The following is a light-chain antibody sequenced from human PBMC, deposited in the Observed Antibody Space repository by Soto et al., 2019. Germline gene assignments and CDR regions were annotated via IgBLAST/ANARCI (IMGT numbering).Light chain of an antibody. J-gene: IGLJ2*01. CDR3: CSYAGSGTVV. CDR2: EDT. Sequence: QSVLTQPASVSGSPGQSIAISCTGTSSDVGRYNLVSWYQQHPTKAPKLIVYEDTKRPSGVSNRSSGSKSGNTASLTISGLQADDEADYYCCSYAGSGTVVFGGGTKVTVL. V-gene: IGLV2-23*01. CDR1: SSDVGRYNL.